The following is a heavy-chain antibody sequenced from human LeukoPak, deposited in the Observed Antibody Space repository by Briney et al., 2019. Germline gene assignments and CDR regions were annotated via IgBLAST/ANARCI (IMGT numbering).Heavy chain of an antibody. D-gene: IGHD3-22*01. V-gene: IGHV4-39*02. CDR1: GGSISSSSYY. CDR2: IYYSGST. Sequence: MTSETLSLTCTVSGGSISSSSYYWGWIRQPPGKGLEWIGSIYYSGSTYYNPSLKSRVTISVDTSKNQFSLKLSSVTAADTAVYYCARDLRHYYDSSGYYYFDYWGQGTLVTVSS. J-gene: IGHJ4*02. CDR3: ARDLRHYYDSSGYYYFDY.